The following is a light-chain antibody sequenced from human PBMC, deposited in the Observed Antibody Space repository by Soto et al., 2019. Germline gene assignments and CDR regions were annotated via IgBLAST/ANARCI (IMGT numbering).Light chain of an antibody. CDR1: SSDVGNYDY. CDR3: SSYTTSSTLV. J-gene: IGLJ2*01. Sequence: QSVLTQPASVSGSPGQSITISCTGTSSDVGNYDYVSWYQQHPGKAPKLMIYDVSNRPSGVSNRFSGSKSSNTASLTISGLQAEDEADYYCSSYTTSSTLVFGGGTKVTVL. V-gene: IGLV2-14*01. CDR2: DVS.